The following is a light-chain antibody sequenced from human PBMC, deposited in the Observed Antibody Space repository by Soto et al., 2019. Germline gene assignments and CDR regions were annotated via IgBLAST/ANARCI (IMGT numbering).Light chain of an antibody. CDR1: SSDVGGYNY. J-gene: IGLJ1*01. V-gene: IGLV2-14*01. CDR2: EVT. CDR3: ATWDGGLSGPFV. Sequence: QSALTQPDSVSGSPGLSITVSCTGTSSDVGGYNYVSWYQQHPGKAPKLLIYEVTNRPSGVPERFSGSKSGTSASLAISGLQSEDEANSSCATWDGGLSGPFVFGTGTKVTV.